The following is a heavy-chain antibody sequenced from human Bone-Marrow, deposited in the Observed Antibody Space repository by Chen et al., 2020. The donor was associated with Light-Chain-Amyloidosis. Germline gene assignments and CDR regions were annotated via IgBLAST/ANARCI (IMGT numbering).Heavy chain of an antibody. D-gene: IGHD6-19*01. J-gene: IGHJ4*02. CDR2: INHSGST. Sequence: QVQLQQWGAGLLKPSETLSLTCAVYGGSFSGYYWSWIRQPPGKGLEWIGEINHSGSTNYNPSLKSRVTISVDTSKNQFSLKLSSVTAADTAVYYCARVPTAVAGIFYFDYWGQGTLVTVSS. CDR3: ARVPTAVAGIFYFDY. V-gene: IGHV4-34*01. CDR1: GGSFSGYY.